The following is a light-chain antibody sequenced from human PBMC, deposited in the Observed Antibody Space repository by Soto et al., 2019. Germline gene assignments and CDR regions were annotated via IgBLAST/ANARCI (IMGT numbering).Light chain of an antibody. CDR1: SSNIGSNT. CDR2: SNN. Sequence: QSVLTQPPSASGTPGQRVTISCSGSSSNIGSNTVNWYQQLPGTAPKLLIYSNNQRPSGVPDRFSGSKSGTSASLAIRGLQCEDEADYYCASWDYSLNGRVVFGGGTKLTVL. V-gene: IGLV1-44*01. J-gene: IGLJ2*01. CDR3: ASWDYSLNGRVV.